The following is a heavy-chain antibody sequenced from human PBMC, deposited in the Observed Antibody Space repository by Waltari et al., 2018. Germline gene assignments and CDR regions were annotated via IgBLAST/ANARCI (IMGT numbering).Heavy chain of an antibody. CDR3: ARRPAAAPVDY. Sequence: QVQLQQWGAGLLTPSETLSLTCAVYGGSFSGYSWSWIRQPPGKGLEWIGEINHSGSTNYNPSLKSRVTISVDTSKNQFSLKLSSVTAADTAVYYCARRPAAAPVDYWGQGTLVTVSS. CDR2: INHSGST. V-gene: IGHV4-34*01. CDR1: GGSFSGYS. J-gene: IGHJ4*02. D-gene: IGHD2-2*01.